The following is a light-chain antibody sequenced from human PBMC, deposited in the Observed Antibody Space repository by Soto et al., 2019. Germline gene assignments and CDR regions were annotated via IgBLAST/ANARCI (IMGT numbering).Light chain of an antibody. V-gene: IGKV3-11*01. CDR2: GAS. J-gene: IGKJ4*01. CDR3: QQRSNWRVT. Sequence: EIVLTQSPGTLSLSPGERATLSCRASQSVSYYLAWYQQRPGQAPRLLIYGASTRATGVPARFSGSGSGTDFTLTISSLEPEDIAVYYCQQRSNWRVTFGGGTKVDIK. CDR1: QSVSYY.